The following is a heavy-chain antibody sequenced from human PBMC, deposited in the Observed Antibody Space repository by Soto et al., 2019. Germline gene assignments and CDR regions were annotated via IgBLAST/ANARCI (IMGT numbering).Heavy chain of an antibody. CDR3: ARHERGNDYSKYSYYYYMDV. D-gene: IGHD4-4*01. J-gene: IGHJ6*03. CDR2: IYYSGST. CDR1: GGSISSYY. V-gene: IGHV4-59*08. Sequence: SETLSLTCTVSGGSISSYYWSWIRQPPGKGLEWIGYIYYSGSTNYNPSLKSRVTISVDTSKNQFSLKLSPVTAADTAVYYCARHERGNDYSKYSYYYYMDVWGKGTTVTVSS.